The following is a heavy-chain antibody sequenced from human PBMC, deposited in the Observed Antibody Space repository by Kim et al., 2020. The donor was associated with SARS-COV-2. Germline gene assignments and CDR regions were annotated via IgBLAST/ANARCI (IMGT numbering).Heavy chain of an antibody. CDR1: GFTFSNAW. D-gene: IGHD3-22*01. CDR3: TTSAAEYYDSSGYYPAYYYYYGMDV. CDR2: IKSKTDGGTT. V-gene: IGHV3-15*01. Sequence: GGSLRLSCAASGFTFSNAWMSWVRQAPGKGLEWVGRIKSKTDGGTTDYAAPVKGRFTISRDDSKNTLYLQMNSLKTEDTAVYYCTTSAAEYYDSSGYYPAYYYYYGMDVWGQGTTVTVSS. J-gene: IGHJ6*02.